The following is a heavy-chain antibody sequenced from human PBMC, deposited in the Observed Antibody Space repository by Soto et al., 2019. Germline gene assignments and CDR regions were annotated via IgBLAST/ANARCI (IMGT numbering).Heavy chain of an antibody. CDR1: GASFSGYY. J-gene: IGHJ4*02. D-gene: IGHD6-6*01. CDR2: INHSGST. CDR3: ARTSRFDY. Sequence: QVQLQQWGAGLLKPSETLSLTCAVYGASFSGYYWSWIRQPPGKGLEWIGQINHSGSTNYNPSLKSRVTISVDTSKNQFSLKLSSVTAADTAVYYCARTSRFDYWGQGTLVTVSS. V-gene: IGHV4-34*01.